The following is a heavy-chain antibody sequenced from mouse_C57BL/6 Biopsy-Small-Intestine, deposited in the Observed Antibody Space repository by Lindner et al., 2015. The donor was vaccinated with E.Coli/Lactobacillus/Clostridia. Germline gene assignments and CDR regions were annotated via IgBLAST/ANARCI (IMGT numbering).Heavy chain of an antibody. J-gene: IGHJ4*01. V-gene: IGHV5-17*01. CDR1: GFTFSDYG. CDR3: AKNDGYYAMDY. Sequence: VQLQESGGGLVKPGGSLKLSCAASGFTFSDYGMHWVRQAPEKGLEWVAYISSGSSTIYYADTVKGRFTISRDNAKNTLFLQMTSLRSEDTATHYCAKNDGYYAMDYWGQGTSVTVSS. D-gene: IGHD2-3*01. CDR2: ISSGSSTI.